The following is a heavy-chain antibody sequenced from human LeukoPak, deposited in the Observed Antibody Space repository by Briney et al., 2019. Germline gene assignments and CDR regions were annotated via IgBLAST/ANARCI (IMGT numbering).Heavy chain of an antibody. CDR2: MNPNSGNT. Sequence: ASVKVSCKASGYTFSGYYMHWVRQAPGQGLEWMGWMNPNSGNTGYAQKFQGRVTITKNTSISTAYMELSSLRSEDTAVYYCAREDRAVAHRGTYYYYYYMDVWGKGTTVTVSS. D-gene: IGHD6-19*01. J-gene: IGHJ6*03. CDR1: GYTFSGYY. CDR3: AREDRAVAHRGTYYYYYYMDV. V-gene: IGHV1-8*03.